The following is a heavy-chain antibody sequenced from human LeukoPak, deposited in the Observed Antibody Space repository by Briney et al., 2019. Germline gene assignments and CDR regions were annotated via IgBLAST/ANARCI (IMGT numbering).Heavy chain of an antibody. CDR2: INHSGST. CDR3: ARELNGGNRFDY. Sequence: PSETLSLTCAVYGGSFSGYYWSWIRQPPGKGLEWIGEINHSGSTNYNPPLKSRVTISVDTSKNQFSLKLSSVTAADTAVYYCARELNGGNRFDYWGQGTLVTVSS. J-gene: IGHJ4*02. D-gene: IGHD4-23*01. V-gene: IGHV4-34*01. CDR1: GGSFSGYY.